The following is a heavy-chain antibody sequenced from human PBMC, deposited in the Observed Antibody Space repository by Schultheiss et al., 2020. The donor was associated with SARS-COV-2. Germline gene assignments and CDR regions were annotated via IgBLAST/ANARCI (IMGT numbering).Heavy chain of an antibody. CDR3: ARGLEYTYGHEGLDY. D-gene: IGHD5-18*01. Sequence: GGSLRLSCKGSGYSFTSYGISWVRQAPGQGLEWMGWMNPNSGNTNYAQKLQGRVTMTRDMSTSTAYMELSSLRSEDTAVYYCARGLEYTYGHEGLDYWSQGTLVTVSS. V-gene: IGHV1-8*02. CDR1: GYSFTSYG. J-gene: IGHJ4*02. CDR2: MNPNSGNT.